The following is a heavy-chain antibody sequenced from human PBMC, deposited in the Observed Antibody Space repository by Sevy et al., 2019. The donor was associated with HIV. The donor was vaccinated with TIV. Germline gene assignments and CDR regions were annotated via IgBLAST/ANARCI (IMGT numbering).Heavy chain of an antibody. CDR3: SRGTVFSGQSNYGSSAYYIPTDY. J-gene: IGHJ4*02. D-gene: IGHD3-22*01. V-gene: IGHV3-49*03. CDR2: IRSNAYGGAT. Sequence: GGSLRLSCEASGFTFGDYAMSWFRQAPGKGLEWVGFIRSNAYGGATQFAASVEARFYISRDDSEGIASLTMLRLKAEDTAVYYCSRGTVFSGQSNYGSSAYYIPTDYWGPGTLVTVSS. CDR1: GFTFGDYA.